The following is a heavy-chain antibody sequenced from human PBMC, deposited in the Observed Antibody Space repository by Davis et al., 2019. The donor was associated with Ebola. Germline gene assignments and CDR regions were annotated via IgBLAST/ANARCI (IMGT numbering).Heavy chain of an antibody. J-gene: IGHJ6*02. CDR2: INAGNGNT. Sequence: AASVKVSCKASGYTFTRSAIHWVRQAPGQRLEWMGWINAGNGNTIYSQNFQGRVTITRDTSANPVYMELSSLRSDDTAVYYCAGNSVTTRLDYYGMDVWGQGTTVTVSS. CDR3: AGNSVTTRLDYYGMDV. V-gene: IGHV1-3*01. D-gene: IGHD4-17*01. CDR1: GYTFTRSA.